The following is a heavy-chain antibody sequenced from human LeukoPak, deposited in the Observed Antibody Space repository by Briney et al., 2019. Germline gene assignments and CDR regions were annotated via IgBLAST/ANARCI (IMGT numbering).Heavy chain of an antibody. J-gene: IGHJ4*02. CDR3: ATALDYDDSRDY. CDR2: ISYDGSNK. CDR1: GFTFSSYA. Sequence: GGSLRLSCAASGFTFSSYAMHWVRQAPGKGLEWVAVISYDGSNKYYADSVKGRFTISRDNAKNSLSLQMNSLRAEDTAVYYCATALDYDDSRDYWGQGTLVTASS. D-gene: IGHD4-17*01. V-gene: IGHV3-30-3*01.